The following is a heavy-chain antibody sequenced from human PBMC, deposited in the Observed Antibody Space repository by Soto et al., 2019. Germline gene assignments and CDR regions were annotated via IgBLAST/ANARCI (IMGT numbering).Heavy chain of an antibody. CDR2: IYPGDSDT. CDR1: GYSFPTFW. Sequence: GESLKISCKGSGYSFPTFWIGWVRQMPGKGLEWRGVIYPGDSDTRYSPSFQGQVTMSADRSISTAYLQWTSLKASDTAIYYCARSGRNAYYNMDVWGQGTMVTVS. CDR3: ARSGRNAYYNMDV. D-gene: IGHD3-16*01. V-gene: IGHV5-51*01. J-gene: IGHJ6*02.